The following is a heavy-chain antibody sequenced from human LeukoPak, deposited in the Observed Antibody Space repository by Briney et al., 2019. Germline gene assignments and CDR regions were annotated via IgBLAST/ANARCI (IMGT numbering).Heavy chain of an antibody. CDR1: GFTFSSYS. CDR2: ISSSSSYI. V-gene: IGHV3-21*01. D-gene: IGHD3-10*01. J-gene: IGHJ6*04. Sequence: GGSLRLSCAASGFTFSSYSMNWVRQAPGKGLEWVSSISSSSSYIYYADSVKGRFTISRDNAKNSLYLQMNSLRAEDTAVYYCARWYQDYYGSGSYYRLYYYYGMDVWGKGTTVTVSS. CDR3: ARWYQDYYGSGSYYRLYYYYGMDV.